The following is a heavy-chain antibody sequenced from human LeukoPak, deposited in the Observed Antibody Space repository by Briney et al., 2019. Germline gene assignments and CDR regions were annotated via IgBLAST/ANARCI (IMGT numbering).Heavy chain of an antibody. CDR1: GDSVSNDTAA. J-gene: IGHJ6*02. CDR2: TYYRSKWYY. Sequence: SQTLSLTCAISGDSVSNDTAAWSWVRQSPSRGLEWLGRTYYRSKWYYDYAISVKSRMTIDLETSKNRFSLHLNSVTPDDTAVYYCARLRRYIKQATSGMDVWGQGTTVTVSS. V-gene: IGHV6-1*01. CDR3: ARLRRYIKQATSGMDV. D-gene: IGHD5-18*01.